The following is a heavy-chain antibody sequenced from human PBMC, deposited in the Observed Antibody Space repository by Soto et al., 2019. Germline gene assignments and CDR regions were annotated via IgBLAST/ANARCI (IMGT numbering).Heavy chain of an antibody. CDR1: GFTFSSYA. Sequence: QVQLVESGGGVVQPGRSLRLSCAASGFTFSSYAMHWVRQAPGKGLEWVAVISYDGSNKYYADSVKGRFTISRDNSKNTLYLQMNSLRAEDTAVYYCARDNYYGSGRGWFDPWGQGTLVTVSS. V-gene: IGHV3-30-3*01. J-gene: IGHJ5*02. CDR3: ARDNYYGSGRGWFDP. D-gene: IGHD3-10*01. CDR2: ISYDGSNK.